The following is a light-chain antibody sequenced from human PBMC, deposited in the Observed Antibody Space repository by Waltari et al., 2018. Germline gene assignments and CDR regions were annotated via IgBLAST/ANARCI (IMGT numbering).Light chain of an antibody. CDR2: RDD. CDR3: ATWDDSLGGVV. CDR1: SSNIGGNY. V-gene: IGLV1-47*01. J-gene: IGLJ2*01. Sequence: QSVLTQPPSASGTPGQRVTISCSGNSSNIGGNYVCWYQQVPGTAPNLLIYRDDQRPSGVPGRVSGSKSGTSASLAISGLRSEDESDYHCATWDDSLGGVVFGGGTKLTVL.